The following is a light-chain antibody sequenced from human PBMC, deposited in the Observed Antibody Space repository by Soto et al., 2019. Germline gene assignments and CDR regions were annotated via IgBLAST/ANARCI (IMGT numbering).Light chain of an antibody. Sequence: EIVLTQSPGTLSLSPGERATLSCRASQSVSRSSLAWYQQQAGQAPMLLIYGASSRATGIPDRLSGSGSGTDFTPPTSRLEHEDFAVYYCQQYGSSPGITFGQGTRLEIK. CDR3: QQYGSSPGIT. CDR2: GAS. CDR1: QSVSRSS. J-gene: IGKJ5*01. V-gene: IGKV3-20*01.